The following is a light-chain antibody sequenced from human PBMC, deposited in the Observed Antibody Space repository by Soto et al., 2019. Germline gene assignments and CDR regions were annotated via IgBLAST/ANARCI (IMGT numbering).Light chain of an antibody. Sequence: EIVLTQSPGTLSLSPGERVTLSCRASQSVSSSYLAWYQRKPGQAPRLLIYGASSRATGIPDKFSGSGSGTDFTLTISRLEPEDFAVYYCQQYDTSPYTFGQGTKLDIK. CDR1: QSVSSSY. CDR3: QQYDTSPYT. CDR2: GAS. V-gene: IGKV3-20*01. J-gene: IGKJ2*01.